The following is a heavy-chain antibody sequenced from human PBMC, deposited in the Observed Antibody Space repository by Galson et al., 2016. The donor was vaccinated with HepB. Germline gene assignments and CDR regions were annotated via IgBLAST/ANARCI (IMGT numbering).Heavy chain of an antibody. CDR3: ARATTTIFGKKTYYHAMDV. D-gene: IGHD3-3*01. J-gene: IGHJ6*02. Sequence: SVKVSCKASGYTFINYGITWVRQAPGQGLECMGWINPYNGETNYAQKVQGRVTMTTDISTSTAYMELRSLRSDDTAVYYCARATTTIFGKKTYYHAMDVWGQGTTVTVSS. CDR2: INPYNGET. CDR1: GYTFINYG. V-gene: IGHV1-18*01.